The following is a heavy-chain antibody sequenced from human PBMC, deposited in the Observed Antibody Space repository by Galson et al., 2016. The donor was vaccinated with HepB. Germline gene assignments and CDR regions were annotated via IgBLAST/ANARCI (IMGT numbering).Heavy chain of an antibody. CDR2: ISYSGIT. CDR1: GGSFGDYY. Sequence: TLSLTCAVYGGSFGDYYCNWIRQPPGKGLEWIGEISYSGITNYNPSLKSRVTISVDTSKAQFSLMLTSVTAADTAVYYCARGGDAFGELLQYWGPGTPVTVSS. J-gene: IGHJ4*02. V-gene: IGHV4-34*01. D-gene: IGHD3-10*01. CDR3: ARGGDAFGELLQY.